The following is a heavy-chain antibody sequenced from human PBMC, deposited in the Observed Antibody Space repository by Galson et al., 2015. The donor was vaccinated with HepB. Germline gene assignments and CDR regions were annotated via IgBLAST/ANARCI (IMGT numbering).Heavy chain of an antibody. Sequence: SLRLSCAASGFTFSSYAMHWVRQAPGKGLEYVSAISSNGGSTYYADSVKGRFTISRDNSKNTLYLQMSSLRAEDTAVYYCVKDIHRYYDILTGYYNFDWGQGTLVTVSS. CDR1: GFTFSSYA. D-gene: IGHD3-9*01. CDR2: ISSNGGST. J-gene: IGHJ4*02. V-gene: IGHV3-64D*06. CDR3: VKDIHRYYDILTGYYNFD.